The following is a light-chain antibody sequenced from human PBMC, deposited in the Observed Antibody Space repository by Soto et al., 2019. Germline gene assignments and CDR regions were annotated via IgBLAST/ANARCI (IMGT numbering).Light chain of an antibody. CDR1: SSHIGSNT. J-gene: IGLJ1*01. V-gene: IGLV1-44*01. Sequence: QSALTQPPSASGTPGQRVTISCSGSSSHIGSNTVNWYQQLPGTAPKLLIYSNNQRPSGVPDRFSGSKSGTSASLAISGLQSEDEADYYCAAWDDSLNGRYVFGTGTKVTVL. CDR3: AAWDDSLNGRYV. CDR2: SNN.